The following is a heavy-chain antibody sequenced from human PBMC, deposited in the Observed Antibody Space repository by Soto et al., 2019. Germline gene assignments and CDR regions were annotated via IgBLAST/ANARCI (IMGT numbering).Heavy chain of an antibody. J-gene: IGHJ4*02. V-gene: IGHV4-59*01. CDR1: GGSISSYY. CDR3: ARAAGIPADGSSPRHFDY. D-gene: IGHD6-13*01. CDR2: IYYSGST. Sequence: KPSETLSLTCTVSGGSISSYYWSWIRQPPGKGLEWIGYIYYSGSTNYNPSLKSRVTISVDTSKNQFSLKLSSVTAADTAVYYCARAAGIPADGSSPRHFDYWGQGTLVTVSS.